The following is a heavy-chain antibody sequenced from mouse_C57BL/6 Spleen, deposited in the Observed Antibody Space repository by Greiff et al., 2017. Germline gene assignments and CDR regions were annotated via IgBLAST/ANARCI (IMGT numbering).Heavy chain of an antibody. J-gene: IGHJ3*01. CDR3: VRQGTGTAFAY. Sequence: EVHLVESGGGLVQPKGSLKLSCAASGFSFNTYAMNWVRQAPGKGLEWVARIRSKSNNYATYYADSVKDRFTISRDDSESMLYLQMNNLKTEDTAMYYCVRQGTGTAFAYWGQGTLVTVSA. D-gene: IGHD4-1*01. CDR1: GFSFNTYA. CDR2: IRSKSNNYAT. V-gene: IGHV10-1*01.